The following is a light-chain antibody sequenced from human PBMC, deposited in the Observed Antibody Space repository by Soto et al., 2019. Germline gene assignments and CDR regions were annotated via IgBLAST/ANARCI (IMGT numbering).Light chain of an antibody. CDR3: SSYAGTNTDVI. V-gene: IGLV2-8*01. J-gene: IGLJ2*01. Sequence: QSALTQPPSASGSPGQSGTISCTGTSSDVGGYVYVSWYQQYTGKAPKLMIYEVNKRPSGVPDRFSGSKSGNTASLTVSGLQAEDEADYYCSSYAGTNTDVIFGGGTKLTVL. CDR2: EVN. CDR1: SSDVGGYVY.